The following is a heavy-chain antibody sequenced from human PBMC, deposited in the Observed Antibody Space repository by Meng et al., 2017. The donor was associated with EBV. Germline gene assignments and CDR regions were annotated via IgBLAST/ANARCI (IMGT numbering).Heavy chain of an antibody. CDR2: IYWDDDK. J-gene: IGHJ5*02. V-gene: IGHV2-5*02. CDR1: RFSLSTSGVG. D-gene: IGHD6-13*01. Sequence: QITLKESGPTLVKPTQSLTLTCTFSRFSLSTSGVGVGWIRQPPGKALEWLALIYWDDDKRYSPSLKSRLTITKDTSKNQVVLTMTNMDPVDTATYYCAHRRDEYSSSWYGWFDPWGQGTLVTVSS. CDR3: AHRRDEYSSSWYGWFDP.